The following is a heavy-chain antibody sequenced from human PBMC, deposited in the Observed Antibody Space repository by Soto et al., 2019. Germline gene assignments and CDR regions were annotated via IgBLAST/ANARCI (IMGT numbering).Heavy chain of an antibody. D-gene: IGHD2-15*01. Sequence: ASVKVSCKPSAYSMHWVRLAPGQGLEWMGVVNPSGGSTKYAQNFQGRVTMTRDTSTTTIYMELSSLRSDDTAIYYCAREENCSGGTCYSEYFHRWGQGTLVTVSS. J-gene: IGHJ1*01. CDR1: AYS. CDR3: AREENCSGGTCYSEYFHR. CDR2: VNPSGGST. V-gene: IGHV1-46*01.